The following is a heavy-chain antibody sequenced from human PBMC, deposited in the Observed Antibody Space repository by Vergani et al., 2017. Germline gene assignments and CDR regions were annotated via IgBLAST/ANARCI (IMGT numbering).Heavy chain of an antibody. J-gene: IGHJ4*02. CDR3: AKPYYGSGSERPPYFDY. CDR1: GFTFSSYG. V-gene: IGHV3-30*18. D-gene: IGHD3-10*01. Sequence: QVQLVESGGGVVQPGRSLRLSCAASGFTFSSYGMHWVRQAPGKGLEWVAVISYDGSNKYYADSVKGRFTISRDNSKNALYLQMNSLRAEDTAVYYWAKPYYGSGSERPPYFDYWGQGTLVTVSS. CDR2: ISYDGSNK.